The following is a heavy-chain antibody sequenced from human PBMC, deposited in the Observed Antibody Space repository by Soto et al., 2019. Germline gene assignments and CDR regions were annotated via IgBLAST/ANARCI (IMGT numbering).Heavy chain of an antibody. CDR2: IDPSDSYT. J-gene: IGHJ4*02. CDR3: ARHLSGDFDY. CDR1: GYSFPSYW. Sequence: GESLKIYCKGSGYSFPSYWISWVRQMPGKGLEWMGRIDPSDSYTNYSPSFQGHVTISADKSISTAYLQWSSLKASDTAMDYCARHLSGDFDYWGQGTLVTVCS. V-gene: IGHV5-10-1*01.